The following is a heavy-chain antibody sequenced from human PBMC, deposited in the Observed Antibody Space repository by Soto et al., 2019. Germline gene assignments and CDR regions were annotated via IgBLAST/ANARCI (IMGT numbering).Heavy chain of an antibody. D-gene: IGHD6-13*01. V-gene: IGHV3-23*01. Sequence: EVQLLQSGRGLVQPGGSLRLSCAASGFTFSSYAMSWVRQAPGKGLEWVSAISGTGGSTYYADSVQGRFTISRDNSKNTLYLQMNSLRAEDTAVYYCAKDPVAADGYYFDYWGQGTLVTVSS. CDR3: AKDPVAADGYYFDY. J-gene: IGHJ4*02. CDR1: GFTFSSYA. CDR2: ISGTGGST.